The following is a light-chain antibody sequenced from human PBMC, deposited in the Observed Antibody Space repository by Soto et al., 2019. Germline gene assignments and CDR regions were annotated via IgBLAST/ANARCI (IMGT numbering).Light chain of an antibody. Sequence: SYELTQPPSVSVAPGQTARITCGGNNIGSTSVHWYKQSPGQAPVLVVYDDNDRPSGIPERFSGFNSENTATLTITRVEAGDEADYYCQVWNISTDHYGFGTGTKATVL. CDR2: DDN. CDR3: QVWNISTDHYG. CDR1: NIGSTS. V-gene: IGLV3-21*02. J-gene: IGLJ1*01.